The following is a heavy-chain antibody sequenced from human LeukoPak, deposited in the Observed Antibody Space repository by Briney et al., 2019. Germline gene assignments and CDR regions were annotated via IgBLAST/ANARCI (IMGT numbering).Heavy chain of an antibody. CDR2: MNPNSGNT. J-gene: IGHJ6*02. V-gene: IGHV1-8*01. CDR1: GYTYTNYD. D-gene: IGHD2-21*02. Sequence: ASVKVSCKASGYTYTNYDINWVRQATGQGLEWMGWMNPNSGNTNYAQKFQGRVTMTGNTSISTAYMELSSLKSEDTAVYYCARGYSVTVTARWGMDVWGQGTTVTVSS. CDR3: ARGYSVTVTARWGMDV.